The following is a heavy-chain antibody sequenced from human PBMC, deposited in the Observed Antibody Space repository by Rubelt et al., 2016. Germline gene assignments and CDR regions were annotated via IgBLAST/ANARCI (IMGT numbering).Heavy chain of an antibody. D-gene: IGHD6-19*01. CDR1: GGSISSSSYY. CDR3: ARVDSSGWRHAFDI. V-gene: IGHV4-39*01. Sequence: QVQLQESGPGLVKPSETLSLTCTVSGGSISSSSYYWGWIRQPPGKGLEWIGRIYYSGSTYYNPSLKSRGTISVDTSKNQFSLKLSSVTAADTAVYYCARVDSSGWRHAFDIWGQGTMVTVSS. J-gene: IGHJ3*02. CDR2: IYYSGST.